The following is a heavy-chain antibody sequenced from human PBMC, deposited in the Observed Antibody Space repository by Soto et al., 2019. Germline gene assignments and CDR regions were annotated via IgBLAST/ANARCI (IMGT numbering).Heavy chain of an antibody. V-gene: IGHV4-30-4*01. J-gene: IGHJ4*01. CDR2: IYYRGRT. Sequence: QVQLLESGPGLVKPSQTLSLTCTVSGGPVSSDEYYWGWVRQPPGRGLEWIGYIYYRGRTFYGPSLKSGVLISIGTSKNQFSLKLNSVSAAHTAVYYCARSPSDCISSSCYWGYFDYWGHGTLVTVSS. CDR1: GGPVSSDEYY. D-gene: IGHD2-2*01. CDR3: ARSPSDCISSSCYWGYFDY.